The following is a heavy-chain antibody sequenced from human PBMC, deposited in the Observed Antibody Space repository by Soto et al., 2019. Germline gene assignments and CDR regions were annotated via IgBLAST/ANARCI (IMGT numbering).Heavy chain of an antibody. CDR2: IIPIFGTA. J-gene: IGHJ5*02. D-gene: IGHD2-21*02. Sequence: VASLKVSCKASGGTFSSYAISWVRQAPGQGLEWMGGIIPIFGTANYAQKFQGRVTITADESTSTAYMELSSLRSEDTAVYYCARGLCSGGDCPSIRPPWFDPWGQGTLVTVSS. CDR1: GGTFSSYA. V-gene: IGHV1-69*13. CDR3: ARGLCSGGDCPSIRPPWFDP.